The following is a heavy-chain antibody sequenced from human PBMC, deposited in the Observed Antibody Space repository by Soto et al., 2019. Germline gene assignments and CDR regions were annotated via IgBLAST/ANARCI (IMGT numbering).Heavy chain of an antibody. CDR2: ISYDGSNK. V-gene: IGHV3-30-3*01. CDR1: GFTFSRYA. CDR3: AXGXXXXXVSGNPYGMDV. Sequence: QVQLVESGGGVVQPGRSLRLSCAGSGFTFSRYAMHWVRQAPGKGLEWVAVISYDGSNKYYADSVKGRFTISRDNSKNTLYLQMXSXRAEDTAVYYCAXGXXXXXVSGNPYGMDVWGQGTTVTVSS. J-gene: IGHJ6*02. D-gene: IGHD3-10*01.